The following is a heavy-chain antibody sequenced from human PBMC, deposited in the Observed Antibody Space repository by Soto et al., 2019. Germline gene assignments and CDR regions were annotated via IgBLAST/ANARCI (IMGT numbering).Heavy chain of an antibody. Sequence: PGGSLRLSCAASGFTFSSYAMSWVCQAPGKGLEWVSIISGSGGTTYYADSVKGRFTISRDNSKNTLYLQMNSLRAEVTAVYYCEKKGDYDILTGYFDSWGQGTLVTVSS. CDR3: EKKGDYDILTGYFDS. D-gene: IGHD3-9*01. J-gene: IGHJ4*02. CDR2: ISGSGGTT. V-gene: IGHV3-23*01. CDR1: GFTFSSYA.